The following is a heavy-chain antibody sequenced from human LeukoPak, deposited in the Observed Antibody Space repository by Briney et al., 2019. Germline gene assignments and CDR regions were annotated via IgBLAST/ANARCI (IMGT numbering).Heavy chain of an antibody. V-gene: IGHV4-39*07. CDR1: GGSISSSSYY. CDR2: IYYSGST. Sequence: PSETLSLTCTVSGGSISSSSYYWGWIRQPPGKGLEWIGSIYYSGSTYYNPSLKSRVTISVDTSKNQFSLKLSSVTAADTAVYYCARGDTAMVNSAFDYWGQGTLVTVSS. J-gene: IGHJ4*02. D-gene: IGHD5-18*01. CDR3: ARGDTAMVNSAFDY.